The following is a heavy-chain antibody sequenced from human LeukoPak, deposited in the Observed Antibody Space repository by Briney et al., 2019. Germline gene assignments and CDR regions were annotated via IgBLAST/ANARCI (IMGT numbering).Heavy chain of an antibody. CDR2: IYHSDST. D-gene: IGHD3-10*01. CDR1: GYSISSGYY. V-gene: IGHV4-38-2*02. CDR3: AREISGGWFGELVDY. J-gene: IGHJ4*02. Sequence: SETLSLTCTVSGYSISSGYYWGWIRQPPGKGLEWIGSIYHSDSTYYTPSLKSRVTISVDTSKSQFSLKLSSVTAADTAVYYCAREISGGWFGELVDYWGQGTLVTVSS.